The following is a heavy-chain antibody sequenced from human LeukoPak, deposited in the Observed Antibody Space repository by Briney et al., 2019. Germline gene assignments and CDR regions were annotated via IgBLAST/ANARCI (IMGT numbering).Heavy chain of an antibody. CDR1: GFTFSSYG. D-gene: IGHD3-9*01. V-gene: IGHV3-30*02. Sequence: PGGSLRLSCAASGFTFSSYGMHWVRQAPGEGLEWVAFIRYDGSNKYYADSVKGRFTISRDNSKNTLYLQMNSLRAEDTAVYYCAKEFNCDILTGYYLGLYYYYGMDVWGQGTTVTVSS. CDR2: IRYDGSNK. CDR3: AKEFNCDILTGYYLGLYYYYGMDV. J-gene: IGHJ6*02.